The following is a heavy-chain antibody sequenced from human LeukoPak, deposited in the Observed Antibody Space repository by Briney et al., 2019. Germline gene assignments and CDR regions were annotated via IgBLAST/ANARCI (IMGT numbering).Heavy chain of an antibody. CDR3: ARDPQYYYDSSGYYYYFDY. CDR2: IYHSGST. Sequence: SETLSLTCTVSGYSLSSGYYWGWIRQPPGKGLEWIGSIYHSGSTYYNPSLKSRVTISVDTSKNQFSLKLSSVTAADTAGYYCARDPQYYYDSSGYYYYFDYWGQGTLVTVSS. J-gene: IGHJ4*02. CDR1: GYSLSSGYY. V-gene: IGHV4-38-2*02. D-gene: IGHD3-22*01.